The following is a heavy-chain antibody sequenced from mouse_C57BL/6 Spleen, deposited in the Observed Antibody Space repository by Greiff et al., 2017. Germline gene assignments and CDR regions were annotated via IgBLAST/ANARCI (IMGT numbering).Heavy chain of an antibody. D-gene: IGHD1-1*01. J-gene: IGHJ4*01. Sequence: VQLQQPGAELVKPGASVKLSCKASGYTFTSYWMHWVTQRPGRGLEWIGRIDPNSGGTKYNEKFKSKATLTVDKPSSTAYMQLSNLTSEDSAVYYCARGPSYYYGSSPSMDYWGQGTSVTVSS. CDR1: GYTFTSYW. V-gene: IGHV1-72*01. CDR2: IDPNSGGT. CDR3: ARGPSYYYGSSPSMDY.